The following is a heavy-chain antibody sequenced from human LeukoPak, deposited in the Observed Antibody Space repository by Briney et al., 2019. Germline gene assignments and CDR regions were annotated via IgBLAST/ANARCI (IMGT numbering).Heavy chain of an antibody. Sequence: GGSLRLSCVASGSIFRNYWMSWVRQAPGKGLEWVANINHDGGDKNYVDSVKGRFTISRDNAKSSLYLQMNSLRVEGTAVYYCAITGGPTVTAFDLWGQGILVTVSS. J-gene: IGHJ4*02. CDR3: AITGGPTVTAFDL. CDR1: GSIFRNYW. CDR2: INHDGGDK. V-gene: IGHV3-7*02. D-gene: IGHD4-17*01.